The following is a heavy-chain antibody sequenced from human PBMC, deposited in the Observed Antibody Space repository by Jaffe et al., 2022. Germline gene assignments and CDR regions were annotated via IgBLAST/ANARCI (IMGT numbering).Heavy chain of an antibody. V-gene: IGHV4-39*01. Sequence: QLQLQESGPGLVKPSETLSLTCTVSGGSISSSSYYWGWIRQPPGKGLEWIGSIYYSGSTYYNPSLKSRVTISVDTSKNQFSLKLSSVTAADTAVYYCARVHYDYIWGSPGGFDYWGQGTLVTVSS. D-gene: IGHD3-16*01. CDR1: GGSISSSSYY. CDR3: ARVHYDYIWGSPGGFDY. J-gene: IGHJ4*02. CDR2: IYYSGST.